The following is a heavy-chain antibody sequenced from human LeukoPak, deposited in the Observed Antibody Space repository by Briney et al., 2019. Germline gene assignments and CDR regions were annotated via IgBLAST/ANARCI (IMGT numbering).Heavy chain of an antibody. CDR2: IYYSGST. Sequence: SETLSLTCTVSGGSISSYYWSWIRQPPGKGLEWIGYIYYSGSTNYNPSLKSRVTISVDTSKNQFSLKLSSVTAADTAVYYCARMGYFDWSSNWFDPWGQGTLVTVSS. V-gene: IGHV4-59*01. CDR3: ARMGYFDWSSNWFDP. D-gene: IGHD3-9*01. J-gene: IGHJ5*02. CDR1: GGSISSYY.